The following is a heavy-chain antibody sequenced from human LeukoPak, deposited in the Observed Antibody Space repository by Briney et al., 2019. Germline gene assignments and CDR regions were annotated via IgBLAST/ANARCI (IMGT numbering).Heavy chain of an antibody. CDR1: GYSFTSYY. J-gene: IGHJ6*02. Sequence: ASVKVSCKASGYSFTSYYMHWVRQAPGQGLEWMGIINPSGGSTSYAQKFQGRVTMTRDTSTSTVYMELSSLRSDDTAVYYCARYGQKNGMDVWDQGTTVTVSS. CDR3: ARYGQKNGMDV. V-gene: IGHV1-46*01. D-gene: IGHD4-17*01. CDR2: INPSGGST.